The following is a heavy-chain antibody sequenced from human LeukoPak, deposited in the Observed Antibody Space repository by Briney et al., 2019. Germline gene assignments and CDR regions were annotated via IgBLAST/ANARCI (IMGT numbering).Heavy chain of an antibody. Sequence: PGGSLRLSCAASGFSFSNYGMHWVRQAPGKGLEWVALMQSDGSKTYSADSVKGRFTISRDNPRNTLYLQTNRLRPEDTAVYYCAKRYCKSATCRSDMDAWGQGTTVTVSS. D-gene: IGHD2-15*01. V-gene: IGHV3-30*02. CDR2: MQSDGSKT. CDR3: AKRYCKSATCRSDMDA. CDR1: GFSFSNYG. J-gene: IGHJ6*02.